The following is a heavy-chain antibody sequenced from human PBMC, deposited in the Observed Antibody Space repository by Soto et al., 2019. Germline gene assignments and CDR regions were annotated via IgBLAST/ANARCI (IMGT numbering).Heavy chain of an antibody. Sequence: SVKVSCKASGGTFSSYAIRWVRQAPGQGLEWMGGIIPIFGTANYAQKFQGRVTITADESTSTAYMELSSLRSEDTAVYYCARGGPVPGRYCTNGVCYTPLDAFDIWGQGTMVTVSS. CDR1: GGTFSSYA. J-gene: IGHJ3*02. CDR2: IIPIFGTA. CDR3: ARGGPVPGRYCTNGVCYTPLDAFDI. V-gene: IGHV1-69*13. D-gene: IGHD2-8*01.